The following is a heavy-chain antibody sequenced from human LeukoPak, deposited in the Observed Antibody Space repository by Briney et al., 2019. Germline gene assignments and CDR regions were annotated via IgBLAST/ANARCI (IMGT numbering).Heavy chain of an antibody. CDR1: GFTFSNYW. D-gene: IGHD1-14*01. CDR2: IKQDGSEK. Sequence: PGGSLRLSCAASGFTFSNYWMTWVRQAPGKGLEWVANIKQDGSEKYYVDSVRGRVTISRDNVKNSLYLQMNSLRAEDTAVYYCARGTYRSFENWGQGTMVTVSS. V-gene: IGHV3-7*01. CDR3: ARGTYRSFEN. J-gene: IGHJ3*02.